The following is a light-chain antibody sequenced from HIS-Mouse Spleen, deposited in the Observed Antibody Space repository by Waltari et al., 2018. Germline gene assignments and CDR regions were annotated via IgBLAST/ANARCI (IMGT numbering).Light chain of an antibody. CDR3: MQALQTPMYT. CDR2: LGS. J-gene: IGKJ2*01. Sequence: DIVMTQSPLSLPVTPGEPASISCRSSQSLLHSNGYNYLDWYLQNQGKYTQLRIYLGSNRASGVPDRFSGSGSGTDFTLKISRVEAEDVGVYYCMQALQTPMYTFGQGTKLEIK. CDR1: QSLLHSNGYNY. V-gene: IGKV2-28*01.